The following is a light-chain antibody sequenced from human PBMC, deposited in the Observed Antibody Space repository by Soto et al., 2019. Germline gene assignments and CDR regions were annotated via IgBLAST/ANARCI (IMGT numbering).Light chain of an antibody. Sequence: AIRMTQSPSSFSASTGDRVTITCRASQGISSYLAWYQQKPGKAPKLLIYAASTLQSGVPSRFSGSGSGTDFTLTISCLQSEHFATFYCQKYYSYPSFGPGPKVNIK. CDR2: AAS. V-gene: IGKV1-8*01. CDR3: QKYYSYPS. J-gene: IGKJ3*01. CDR1: QGISSY.